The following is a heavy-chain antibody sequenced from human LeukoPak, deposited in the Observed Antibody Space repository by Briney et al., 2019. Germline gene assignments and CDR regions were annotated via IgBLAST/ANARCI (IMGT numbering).Heavy chain of an antibody. J-gene: IGHJ4*02. Sequence: SQTLSLTCAVSGGSISSGGYSWSWIRQPPGKGLEWIGEINHSGSTNYNTSLKSRVTISVDTSKNQYSLKLSSVTAADTAVYYCAGGWDGYYNPWFDYWGQGTLVTVSS. D-gene: IGHD3-9*01. CDR2: INHSGST. CDR1: GGSISSGGYS. CDR3: AGGWDGYYNPWFDY. V-gene: IGHV4-30-2*01.